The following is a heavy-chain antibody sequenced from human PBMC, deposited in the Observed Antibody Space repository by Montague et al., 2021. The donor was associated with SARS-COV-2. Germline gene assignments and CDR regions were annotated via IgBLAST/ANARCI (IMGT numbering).Heavy chain of an antibody. CDR2: TYYRSKWYN. Sequence: CAISGDSVSSHSAAWNWIRQSPSRGLEWLGRTYYRSKWYNDYAVSVKSRVTINPDTSKNQFSLQLNSVTPEGTAVYYCARGDEEQWLVHYYYYGMDVWGQGTTVTVSS. D-gene: IGHD6-19*01. J-gene: IGHJ6*02. CDR1: GDSVSSHSAA. V-gene: IGHV6-1*01. CDR3: ARGDEEQWLVHYYYYGMDV.